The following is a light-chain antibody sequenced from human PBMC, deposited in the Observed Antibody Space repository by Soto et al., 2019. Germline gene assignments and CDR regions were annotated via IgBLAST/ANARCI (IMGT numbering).Light chain of an antibody. CDR3: QHYNTYPWT. V-gene: IGKV1-5*03. J-gene: IGKJ1*01. CDR2: KAS. CDR1: QSISSW. Sequence: DIQMTQSPSILSASVGDRVTITCRASQSISSWLAWYQQKPGKAPNLLIYKASHLENGVPSRFSGSGSGTEFTLTISSLQPGDCATYYCQHYNTYPWTFGQGTKV.